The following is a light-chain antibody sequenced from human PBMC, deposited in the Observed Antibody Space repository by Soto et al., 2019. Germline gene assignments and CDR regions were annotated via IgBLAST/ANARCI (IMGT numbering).Light chain of an antibody. CDR2: GAS. J-gene: IGKJ3*01. CDR3: QQYNNWPFT. V-gene: IGKV3D-15*01. CDR1: QSVSSN. Sequence: EIVMTQSPATLSLSPGERATLSCRASQSVSSNLAWYQQKPGQAPRLLIYGASTRATGITARFSGSGSGTDFTLTISSLQSEDFAVYYCQQYNNWPFTFGPGTKVDIK.